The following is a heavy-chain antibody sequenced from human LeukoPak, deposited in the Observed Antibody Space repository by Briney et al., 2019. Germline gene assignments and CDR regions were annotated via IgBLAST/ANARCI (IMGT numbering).Heavy chain of an antibody. CDR1: GGTFSSYA. D-gene: IGHD4-17*01. Sequence: SVKVSCKASGGTFSSYAISWVRQAPGQGLEWMGGIIPIFGTANYAQKFQGRVTITADESTSAAYMELSSLRSEDTAVYYCARDVNYGDYVGNWFDPWGQGTLVTVSS. CDR2: IIPIFGTA. CDR3: ARDVNYGDYVGNWFDP. J-gene: IGHJ5*02. V-gene: IGHV1-69*01.